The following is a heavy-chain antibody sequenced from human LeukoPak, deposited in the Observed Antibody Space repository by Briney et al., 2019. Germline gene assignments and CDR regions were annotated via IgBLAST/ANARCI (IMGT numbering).Heavy chain of an antibody. Sequence: GESLQISCKGSGSRFSNYWIGWVRQMPGKGLEWMGLIYPGDSDTRYSPSFQGQVTISADKSISTAYVQWSSLKASDTAIYYCARQEVTGGNWFDPWGQGTLVTVSS. V-gene: IGHV5-51*01. CDR2: IYPGDSDT. J-gene: IGHJ5*02. CDR3: ARQEVTGGNWFDP. CDR1: GSRFSNYW. D-gene: IGHD4-23*01.